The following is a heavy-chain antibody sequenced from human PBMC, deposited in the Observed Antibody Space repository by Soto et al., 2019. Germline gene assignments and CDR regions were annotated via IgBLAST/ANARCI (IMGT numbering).Heavy chain of an antibody. J-gene: IGHJ6*02. V-gene: IGHV4-59*13. D-gene: IGHD3-9*01. CDR2: IYYSGSS. Sequence: PSETLSFTCTVSGGSISSYYWSWIRQPPGKGLEWFGYIYYSGSSNYNPSLKSRVTISVDTSKNQFSLKLSSVTAADTAVYYCARDRYYDILTGYRAYYGMDVWGQGTTVTVPS. CDR1: GGSISSYY. CDR3: ARDRYYDILTGYRAYYGMDV.